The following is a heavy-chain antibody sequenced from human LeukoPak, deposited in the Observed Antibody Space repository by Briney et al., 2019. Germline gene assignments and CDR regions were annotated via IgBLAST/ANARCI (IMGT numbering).Heavy chain of an antibody. D-gene: IGHD4-11*01. Sequence: PGGSLRLSCAASGFTFSSYWLSWVRQTPGKGLEWVASIKQDGTEKHYVDSVKGRFTISKDNAKNSLYLQMNSLRAEDTAVYYCAREGHSNYEYWGQGTLVTVSS. CDR3: AREGHSNYEY. V-gene: IGHV3-7*03. J-gene: IGHJ4*02. CDR2: IKQDGTEK. CDR1: GFTFSSYW.